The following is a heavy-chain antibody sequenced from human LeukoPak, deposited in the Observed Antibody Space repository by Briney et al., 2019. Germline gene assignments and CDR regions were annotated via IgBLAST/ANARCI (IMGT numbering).Heavy chain of an antibody. J-gene: IGHJ4*02. Sequence: SETLSLTCAVYGGSFSGYYWSWIRQPPVKGLEWIGEINHSGSTNYNPSLKSRVTISVDTSKNQFSLKLSSVTAADTAVYYCARSKAADFDYWGQGTLVTVSS. CDR1: GGSFSGYY. V-gene: IGHV4-34*01. CDR2: INHSGST. CDR3: ARSKAADFDY.